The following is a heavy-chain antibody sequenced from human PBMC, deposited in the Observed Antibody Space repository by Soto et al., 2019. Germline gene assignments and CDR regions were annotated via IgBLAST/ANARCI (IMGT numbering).Heavy chain of an antibody. Sequence: SVKVSCKASGGTFSSYAISWVRQAPGQGLEWMGGIIPIFGTANYAQKFQGRVTITADESTSTAYMELSSLRSEDTAVYYCARDMGSHYGMDVWGQGTTVTVSS. V-gene: IGHV1-69*13. D-gene: IGHD1-26*01. J-gene: IGHJ6*02. CDR2: IIPIFGTA. CDR1: GGTFSSYA. CDR3: ARDMGSHYGMDV.